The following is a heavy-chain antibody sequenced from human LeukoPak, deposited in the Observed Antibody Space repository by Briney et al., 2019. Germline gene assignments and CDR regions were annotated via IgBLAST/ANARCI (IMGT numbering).Heavy chain of an antibody. Sequence: ASVKVSCKASGYTFTSYDINWVRQATGQGLEWMGWMNPNSGNTGYAQKFQGRVTMTRDTSISTAYMELSRLRSDDTAVYYCARDSEAGSSSWYGRRFDPWGQGTLVTVSS. J-gene: IGHJ5*02. CDR2: MNPNSGNT. CDR1: GYTFTSYD. D-gene: IGHD6-13*01. V-gene: IGHV1-8*01. CDR3: ARDSEAGSSSWYGRRFDP.